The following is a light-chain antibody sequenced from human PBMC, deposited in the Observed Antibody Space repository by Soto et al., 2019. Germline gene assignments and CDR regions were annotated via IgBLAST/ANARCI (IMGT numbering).Light chain of an antibody. V-gene: IGKV1-5*03. Sequence: DIQMTQSPSTLSASVGDRVTITCRASESISTWLAWYQQKPGKAPNLLIYKASSLESGVPSRFSGSGSGTEFTLTISSLQPGDFATYYCQQYNIYSWTFGQGTKVEIK. CDR3: QQYNIYSWT. CDR2: KAS. J-gene: IGKJ1*01. CDR1: ESISTW.